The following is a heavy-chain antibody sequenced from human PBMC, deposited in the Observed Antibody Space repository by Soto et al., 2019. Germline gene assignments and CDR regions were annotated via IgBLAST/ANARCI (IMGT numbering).Heavy chain of an antibody. CDR2: MNPNSGDT. D-gene: IGHD6-19*01. CDR1: GYAFTAYS. V-gene: IGHV1-2*02. J-gene: IGHJ4*02. CDR3: AREASAVVSLDY. Sequence: QVQLLHSGAEVKKPGASVKVSCKASGYAFTAYSVHWVRQAPGQGLEWVGWMNPNSGDTIYAQKFQGRVNMTGDTSSGTAFMELTSLRYDDTAVYYCAREASAVVSLDYWGQGTLVTVSA.